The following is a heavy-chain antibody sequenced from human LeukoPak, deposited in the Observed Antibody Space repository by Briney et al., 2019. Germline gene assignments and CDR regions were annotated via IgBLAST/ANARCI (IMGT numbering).Heavy chain of an antibody. Sequence: LGGSLRLSCAPSGFIFSDYWLHWVRQTPGQGLVWVAAINRDGTGTSHADSVRGRFTVSRDNAKNTLYLQLNSLRADDTAVYYCARGLSYAVAYGDYWGQGTLVTISS. CDR3: ARGLSYAVAYGDY. D-gene: IGHD6-19*01. CDR1: GFIFSDYW. V-gene: IGHV3-74*01. CDR2: INRDGTGT. J-gene: IGHJ4*02.